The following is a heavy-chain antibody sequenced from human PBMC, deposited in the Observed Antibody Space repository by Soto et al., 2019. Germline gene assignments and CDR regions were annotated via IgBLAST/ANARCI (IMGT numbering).Heavy chain of an antibody. CDR1: GYTFTSYG. V-gene: IGHV1-18*04. D-gene: IGHD6-19*01. CDR3: ARDRIAVADYYYYGMDV. CDR2: ISAYNGNT. Sequence: QVQLVQSGAEVKKPGASVKVSCKASGYTFTSYGISWVRQAPGQGLEWMGWISAYNGNTNYAQKLQGRVTMTTDTSTSTAYMELRSQRSDDTAVYYCARDRIAVADYYYYGMDVWGQGTTVTVSS. J-gene: IGHJ6*02.